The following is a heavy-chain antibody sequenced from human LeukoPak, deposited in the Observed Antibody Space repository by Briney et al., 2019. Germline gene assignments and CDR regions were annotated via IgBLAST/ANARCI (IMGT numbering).Heavy chain of an antibody. Sequence: SETLSLTCTVSGGSISSSSYYWGWIRQPPGKGLEWIGSIYYSGSTYYNPSLKSRVTISVDTSKNQFSLKLSSVTAADTAVYYCARDSEGWPVPDAFDIWGQGTMVTVSS. J-gene: IGHJ3*02. CDR3: ARDSEGWPVPDAFDI. CDR2: IYYSGST. V-gene: IGHV4-39*07. CDR1: GGSISSSSYY. D-gene: IGHD1-26*01.